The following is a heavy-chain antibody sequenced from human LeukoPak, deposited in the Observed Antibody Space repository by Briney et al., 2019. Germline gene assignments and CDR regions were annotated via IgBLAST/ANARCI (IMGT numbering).Heavy chain of an antibody. J-gene: IGHJ4*02. CDR3: TTVRRWEPDY. V-gene: IGHV3-15*01. CDR1: GFTLGNAW. Sequence: PGGSLRLSCAASGFTLGNAWMTWVRQAPGKGLEWVGRLKSKSDGGTADYAAPVKGRFTISRDDSGNTLYLQMNSLKTEDTAVYYCTTVRRWEPDYWGQGTLVTVSS. D-gene: IGHD1-26*01. CDR2: LKSKSDGGTA.